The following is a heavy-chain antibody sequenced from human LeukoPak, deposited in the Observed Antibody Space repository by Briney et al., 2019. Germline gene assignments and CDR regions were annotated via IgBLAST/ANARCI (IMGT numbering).Heavy chain of an antibody. CDR2: IYSGGDT. Sequence: GGSLRLSCAASGFTVSRDYMSWVRQAPGKGLEWVSIIYSGGDTYYADSVKGRFTISRDVSKNTLYLQMNNLRADDTAFYYCARSSPASPFDYWGQGTLVTVSS. D-gene: IGHD2-2*01. CDR1: GFTVSRDY. CDR3: ARSSPASPFDY. V-gene: IGHV3-53*01. J-gene: IGHJ4*02.